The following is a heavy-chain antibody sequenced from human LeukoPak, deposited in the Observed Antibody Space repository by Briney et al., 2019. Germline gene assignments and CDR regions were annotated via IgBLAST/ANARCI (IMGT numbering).Heavy chain of an antibody. J-gene: IGHJ6*03. V-gene: IGHV4-34*01. Sequence: SETLSLTCAVYGGSFSGYYWSWIRQPPGKGLEWIGEINHSGSTNYNPSLKSRVTISVDTSKNQFSLKLSSVTAAETAVYYCARGWSKDVRLRPGRYYMDVWGKGTTVTVSS. D-gene: IGHD4-17*01. CDR3: ARGWSKDVRLRPGRYYMDV. CDR2: INHSGST. CDR1: GGSFSGYY.